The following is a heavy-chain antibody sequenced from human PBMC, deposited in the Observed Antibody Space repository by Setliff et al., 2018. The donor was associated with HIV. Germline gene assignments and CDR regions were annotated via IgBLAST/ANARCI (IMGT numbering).Heavy chain of an antibody. CDR1: GLTLSNTY. Sequence: GGSLRLSCAASGLTLSNTYMAWVRQAPGKRPEWVSTLYGSGDTYHADSVKGRFTLSRDTSKNTLYLQMNNLRAEDTAVYHCARGQSNSWYVKVPYYMDVWGKGTTVTVSS. D-gene: IGHD6-13*01. CDR3: ARGQSNSWYVKVPYYMDV. V-gene: IGHV3-66*02. J-gene: IGHJ6*03. CDR2: LYGSGDT.